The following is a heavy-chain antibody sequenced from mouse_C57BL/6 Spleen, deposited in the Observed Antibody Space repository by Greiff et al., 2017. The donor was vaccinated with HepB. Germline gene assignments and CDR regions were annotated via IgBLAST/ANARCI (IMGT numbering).Heavy chain of an antibody. V-gene: IGHV1-22*01. Sequence: VQLQQSGPELVKPGASVKMSCKASGYTFTDYNMHWVKQSHGKSLEWIGYINPNNGGTSYNQKFKGKATLTVNKSASTAYMELRSLTSEDSAVYYGARLGALAGNYWGQGTTLTVSS. J-gene: IGHJ2*01. CDR1: GYTFTDYN. D-gene: IGHD4-1*01. CDR2: INPNNGGT. CDR3: ARLGALAGNY.